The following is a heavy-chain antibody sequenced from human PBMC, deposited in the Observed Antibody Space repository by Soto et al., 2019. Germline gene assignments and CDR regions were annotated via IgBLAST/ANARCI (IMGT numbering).Heavy chain of an antibody. CDR1: GFTFSSYG. J-gene: IGHJ4*02. V-gene: IGHV3-33*01. CDR2: IWHDGSNK. Sequence: GGSLRLSCAASGFTFSSYGMHWVRQAPGKGLEWVAGIWHDGSNKYYADSVKGRFTISRDNSRNTLYVQMNSLRAEDTAVYYCARSPLRYFDWFDYWGRGSLVTVSS. CDR3: ARSPLRYFDWFDY. D-gene: IGHD3-9*01.